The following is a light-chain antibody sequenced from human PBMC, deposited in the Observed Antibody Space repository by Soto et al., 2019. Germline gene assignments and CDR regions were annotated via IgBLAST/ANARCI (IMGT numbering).Light chain of an antibody. V-gene: IGLV1-40*01. CDR3: QSYDTGLSARYV. J-gene: IGLJ1*01. Sequence: SVLTQPPSVSGAPGQRVTISCTGSSSNIGAGYDVHWYQQLPGTAPKLLISANSNRPSGVPDRFSGSKSGTSASLAITGLQAEDEADYYCQSYDTGLSARYVFGPGTKLTVL. CDR1: SSNIGAGYD. CDR2: ANS.